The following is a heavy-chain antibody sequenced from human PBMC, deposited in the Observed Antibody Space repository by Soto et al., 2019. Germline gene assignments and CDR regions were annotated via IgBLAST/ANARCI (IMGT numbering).Heavy chain of an antibody. V-gene: IGHV4-39*01. J-gene: IGHJ4*02. D-gene: IGHD6-13*01. CDR2: IYYSGST. CDR3: ARLLYSSQPGYFDY. CDR1: GCSISSSSYF. Sequence: QLQLQESGPGLVKPSETLSLTCTVSGCSISSSSYFWGWIRQPPGKGLEWIGSIYYSGSTYYNPSLKSRVTISVDTSKNQFSLKLSSVTAADTTVYYCARLLYSSQPGYFDYWGQGTLVTVSS.